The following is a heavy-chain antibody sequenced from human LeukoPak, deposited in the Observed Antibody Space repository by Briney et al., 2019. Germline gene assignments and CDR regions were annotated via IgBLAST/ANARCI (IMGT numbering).Heavy chain of an antibody. D-gene: IGHD6-13*01. CDR1: GFTFSNYG. J-gene: IGHJ4*02. Sequence: GRSLRLSCAASGFTFSNYGMHWVRQAPGKGLEWVAVIWYDGANKYYADSVKGRFTISRDNSKSTLYLQMNSLRAEDTAVYYCASPAAGTNSDFWGQGTLVTVSS. V-gene: IGHV3-33*01. CDR2: IWYDGANK. CDR3: ASPAAGTNSDF.